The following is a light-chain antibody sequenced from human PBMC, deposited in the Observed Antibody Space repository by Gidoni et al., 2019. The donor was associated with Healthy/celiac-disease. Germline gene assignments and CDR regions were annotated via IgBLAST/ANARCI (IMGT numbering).Light chain of an antibody. CDR2: LGS. V-gene: IGKV2-28*01. J-gene: IGKJ2*01. Sequence: DIVMTQSPLSLPVTPGEPASISCRSSQSLLHSNGYNYLDRYLQKPGQSPQLLIYLGSNRASGVPDRFSGSGSGTDFTLKISRVEAEDVGVYYCMQALQTRYTFGQXTKLEIK. CDR3: MQALQTRYT. CDR1: QSLLHSNGYNY.